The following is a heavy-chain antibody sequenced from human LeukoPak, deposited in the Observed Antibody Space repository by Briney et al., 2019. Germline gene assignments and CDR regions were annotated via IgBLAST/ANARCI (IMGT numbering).Heavy chain of an antibody. Sequence: PGGSLRLSCAASGFTFSSSSMNWVRQARGKGLEWVSYISSGSSSIFYADSVKGRFTISRDNAKNSLFLQMNSLRDEDTAVYYCARDPIVGARGSFDYWGQGTLVTVSS. CDR3: ARDPIVGARGSFDY. J-gene: IGHJ4*02. CDR2: ISSGSSSI. V-gene: IGHV3-48*02. D-gene: IGHD2-15*01. CDR1: GFTFSSSS.